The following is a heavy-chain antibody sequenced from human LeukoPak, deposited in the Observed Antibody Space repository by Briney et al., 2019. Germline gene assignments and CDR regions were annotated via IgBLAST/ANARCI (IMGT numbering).Heavy chain of an antibody. CDR1: GFTFSIYA. Sequence: PGGSLRLSCAVSGFTFSIYAMSWVRQAPGKGLEWVSTISGSSDATYYLDSVKGRFTVSRDNSKNTLYLQMNSLRADDTAVYYCAKQLGYCSDGSCYFPYWGQGTLVTVSS. CDR3: AKQLGYCSDGSCYFPY. J-gene: IGHJ4*02. CDR2: ISGSSDAT. V-gene: IGHV3-23*01. D-gene: IGHD2-15*01.